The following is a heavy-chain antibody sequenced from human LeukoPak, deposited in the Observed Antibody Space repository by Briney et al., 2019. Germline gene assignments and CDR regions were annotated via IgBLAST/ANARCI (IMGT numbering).Heavy chain of an antibody. CDR3: AKYCSGGNCYSGLY. CDR2: ISYDGSNK. CDR1: GFTFSSYG. J-gene: IGHJ4*02. V-gene: IGHV3-30*18. D-gene: IGHD2-15*01. Sequence: GGSLRLSCAPSGFTFSSYGMHWVRQAPGKGLEWVALISYDGSNKYYADSVKGRFTISRDNSKNTLYLQMNSLRAEDTALYYCAKYCSGGNCYSGLYWGQGTLVTVSS.